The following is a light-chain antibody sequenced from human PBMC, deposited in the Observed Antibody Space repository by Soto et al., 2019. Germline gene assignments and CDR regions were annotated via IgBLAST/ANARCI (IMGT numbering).Light chain of an antibody. Sequence: IVLTQSPGTLSLCLGERATLSCRVSQSVSSSYLAWYQQKPGQTPRLLIYGASSRATGIPDRFSGSGSGTDFTLTISRLEPEDFAVYYCQHYYSSPLTFGGGTKVDIK. CDR3: QHYYSSPLT. CDR1: QSVSSSY. CDR2: GAS. J-gene: IGKJ4*01. V-gene: IGKV3-20*01.